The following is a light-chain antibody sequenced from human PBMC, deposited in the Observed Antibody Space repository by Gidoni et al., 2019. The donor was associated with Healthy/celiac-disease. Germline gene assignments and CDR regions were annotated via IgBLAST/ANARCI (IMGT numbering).Light chain of an antibody. Sequence: DIQMTQSPSSLSAPVGDRVTITCRASQSISSYLNWYQQKPGKAPKLLIYAASSLQSGVPSRFSGSGSGTDFTLTISSLQPEDFATYYCQQSYSTPQTFXQXTKVEIK. CDR1: QSISSY. CDR2: AAS. J-gene: IGKJ1*01. CDR3: QQSYSTPQT. V-gene: IGKV1-39*01.